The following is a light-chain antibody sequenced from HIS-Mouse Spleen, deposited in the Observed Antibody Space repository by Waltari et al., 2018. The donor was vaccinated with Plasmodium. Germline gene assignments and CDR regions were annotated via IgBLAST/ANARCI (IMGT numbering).Light chain of an antibody. CDR2: EDS. V-gene: IGLV3-10*01. J-gene: IGLJ3*02. CDR1: ALPKKY. CDR3: YSTDSSGNHRV. Sequence: SYELTQPPSVSVSPGQTARITCSGDALPKKYAYWYQQKSVQAPVLVIYEDSKRPSGILARFSGSSSGTMATLTISGAQVEDEADYYCYSTDSSGNHRVFGGGTKLTVL.